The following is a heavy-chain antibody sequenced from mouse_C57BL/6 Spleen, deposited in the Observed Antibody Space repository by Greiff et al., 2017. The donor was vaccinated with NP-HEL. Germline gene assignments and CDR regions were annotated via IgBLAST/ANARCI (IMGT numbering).Heavy chain of an antibody. J-gene: IGHJ2*01. CDR1: GYTFTSYW. CDR3: ARSGYDGNYVGYFDY. V-gene: IGHV1-55*01. Sequence: VQLQQPGAELVKPGASVKMSCKASGYTFTSYWITWVKQRPGQGLEWIGDIYPGSGSTNYNEKFKSKATLTVDTSSSTAYMQLSSLTSEDSAVYYCARSGYDGNYVGYFDYWGQGTTLTVSS. CDR2: IYPGSGST. D-gene: IGHD2-1*01.